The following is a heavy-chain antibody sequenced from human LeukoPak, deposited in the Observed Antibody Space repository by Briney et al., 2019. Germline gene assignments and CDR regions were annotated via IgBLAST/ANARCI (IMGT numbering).Heavy chain of an antibody. CDR3: TREFNWGDAG. V-gene: IGHV3-23*01. Sequence: GGSLTLSCVGSGFTFTNSDMNWVRQPPGRGLEWVSVISGSGHSINYADSVKGRFTISRDTSKKTLYLQMNSRRAEDTALYYCTREFNWGDAGWGQGTLVTVSS. CDR2: ISGSGHSI. J-gene: IGHJ4*02. CDR1: GFTFTNSD. D-gene: IGHD7-27*01.